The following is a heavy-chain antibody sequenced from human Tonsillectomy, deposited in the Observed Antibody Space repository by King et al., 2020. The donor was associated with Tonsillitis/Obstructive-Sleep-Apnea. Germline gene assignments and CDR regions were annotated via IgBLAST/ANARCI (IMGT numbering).Heavy chain of an antibody. CDR1: GGSISRSTYY. CDR3: ARRVQLERRGDAFNI. Sequence: QLQESVPGLVKPSETLSLTCTVSGGSISRSTYYWGWSRQPPGTGLEWIGSIYYSGSTYYNPYLKTRVTISVDTSNNQFALKLSSVTAADTAVYYCARRVQLERRGDAFNIWGQGTMVTVSS. D-gene: IGHD1-1*01. CDR2: IYYSGST. V-gene: IGHV4-39*01. J-gene: IGHJ3*02.